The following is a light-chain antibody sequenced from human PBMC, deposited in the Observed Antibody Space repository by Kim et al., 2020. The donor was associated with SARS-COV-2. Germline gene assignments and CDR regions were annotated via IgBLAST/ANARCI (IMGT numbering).Light chain of an antibody. V-gene: IGKV1-9*01. CDR3: QHFDNFRWS. J-gene: IGKJ1*01. CDR2: AVS. CDR1: QAISSS. Sequence: DIQLTQSPSFLSASDGDRVTITCRASQAISSSLAWYQQQPGKVPIVLIYAVSTLYTGVPSRFSGSGSGTDFSLTISSLQPEDFATYFCQHFDNFRWSFGQGTKVDIK.